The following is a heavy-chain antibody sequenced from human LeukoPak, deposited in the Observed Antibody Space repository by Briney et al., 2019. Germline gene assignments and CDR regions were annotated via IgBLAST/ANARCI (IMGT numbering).Heavy chain of an antibody. CDR1: GFTFGDYA. CDR3: TRDLAVTPDYYYYYMDV. CDR2: IRSKAYGGTT. J-gene: IGHJ6*03. Sequence: GGSLRLSCTASGFTFGDYAMSWVRQAPGKGLEWVGFIRSKAYGGTTEYAASVKGRFTISRDDSKSIAYLQMNSLKTEDTAVYYCTRDLAVTPDYYYYYMDVWGKGTTVTVSS. V-gene: IGHV3-49*04. D-gene: IGHD4-23*01.